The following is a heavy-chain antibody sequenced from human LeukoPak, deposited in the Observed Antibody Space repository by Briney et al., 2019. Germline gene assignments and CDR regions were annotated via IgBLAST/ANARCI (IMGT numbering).Heavy chain of an antibody. CDR2: INHSGST. V-gene: IGHV4-34*01. J-gene: IGHJ4*02. CDR1: VGSFSGYY. CDR3: AIGYYFDY. Sequence: SETLSLTCAVYVGSFSGYYWSWIRQPPGKGLEWIGEINHSGSTNYNPSLKSRVTISVDTSKNQFSLKLSSVTAADTAVYYCAIGYYFDYWGQGTLVTVSS.